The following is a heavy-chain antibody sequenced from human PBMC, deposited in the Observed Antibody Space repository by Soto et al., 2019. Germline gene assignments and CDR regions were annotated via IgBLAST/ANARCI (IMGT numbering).Heavy chain of an antibody. CDR2: IIPIFGTA. CDR1: GGTFSSYA. CDR3: ASKAPSGSSSYFQH. J-gene: IGHJ1*01. V-gene: IGHV1-69*12. Sequence: QVQLVQSGAEVKKPGSSVKVSCKASGGTFSSYAISWVRQAPGQGLEWMGGIIPIFGTANYAQKFQGRVTITADESTSTAYMELSSLRSEDTAVCYWASKAPSGSSSYFQHWGQGTLVTVSS. D-gene: IGHD1-26*01.